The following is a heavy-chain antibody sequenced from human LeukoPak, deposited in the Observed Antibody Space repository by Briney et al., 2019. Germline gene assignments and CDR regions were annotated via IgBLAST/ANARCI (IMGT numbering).Heavy chain of an antibody. J-gene: IGHJ4*02. CDR2: IKQDGSEK. V-gene: IGHV3-7*01. D-gene: IGHD2-21*01. CDR3: ARGGPYCGGDCFDY. Sequence: GESLRLSCAASGFTFSSYSMNWVRQAPGKGLEWVANIKQDGSEKYYVDSVKGRFTISRDNAKNSLYLQMNTLRAEDTAVYYCARGGPYCGGDCFDYWGQGTLVTVSS. CDR1: GFTFSSYS.